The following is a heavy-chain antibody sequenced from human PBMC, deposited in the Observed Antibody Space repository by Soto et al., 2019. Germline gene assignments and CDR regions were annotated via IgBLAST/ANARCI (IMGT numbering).Heavy chain of an antibody. V-gene: IGHV1-2*04. D-gene: IGHD3-16*01. CDR1: GYTFTGYY. CDR3: ARDYYDGSASYSLEI. Sequence: QVHLVQSGAEVVKPGASVKVSCKASGYTFTGYYIHWVRQAPGQGLEWMGWINPNSGGANIAQKFQGWVTMTRDTSRSTAYMELTRLRSNDTAVYYCARDYYDGSASYSLEIWGLGTKVTV. CDR2: INPNSGGA. J-gene: IGHJ3*01.